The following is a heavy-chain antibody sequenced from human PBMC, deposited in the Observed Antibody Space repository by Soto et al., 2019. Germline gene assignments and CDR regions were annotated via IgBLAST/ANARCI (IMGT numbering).Heavy chain of an antibody. Sequence: GVSLRLSCTASGFTFDEFAMHWVRQPPGKGLEWVSGISWRSESIGYADSVKGRFTISRDNGKNSLYLQMNSLRGDDTAFYYCGKDWVSSWYDRFDDRGRGTLVTVSA. V-gene: IGHV3-9*01. J-gene: IGHJ4*02. CDR1: GFTFDEFA. CDR3: GKDWVSSWYDRFDD. D-gene: IGHD6-13*01. CDR2: ISWRSESI.